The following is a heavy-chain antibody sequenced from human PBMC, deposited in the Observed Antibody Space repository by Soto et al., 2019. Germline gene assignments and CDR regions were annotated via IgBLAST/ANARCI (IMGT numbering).Heavy chain of an antibody. Sequence: XVSLSLSFAASGFIFSDYYMSWIRQAPGKGLEWLSYISTSGSYKIYADSVKGRFTISRDIANNSLFLQMNSLRPEDTAVYYCARHGSTNNWFDPWGQGTLVTVSS. D-gene: IGHD2-8*01. CDR3: ARHGSTNNWFDP. V-gene: IGHV3-11*06. CDR1: GFIFSDYY. CDR2: ISTSGSYK. J-gene: IGHJ5*02.